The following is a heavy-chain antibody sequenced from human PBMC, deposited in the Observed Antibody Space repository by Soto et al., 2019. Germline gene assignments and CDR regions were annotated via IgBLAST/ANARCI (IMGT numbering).Heavy chain of an antibody. V-gene: IGHV3-13*05. CDR2: ISAAGDP. CDR3: ARTDRDLYGLDV. J-gene: IGHJ6*04. CDR1: GFTFRNYD. Sequence: EVQLVESGGGLVQPGGSLRLSCEASGFTFRNYDMHWVRQGTGKGLEWVSGISAAGDPDYADSVEGRFTISRENAQNSFFLQMNSLRVGDTAVYYCARTDRDLYGLDVGGEGTTVIVSS.